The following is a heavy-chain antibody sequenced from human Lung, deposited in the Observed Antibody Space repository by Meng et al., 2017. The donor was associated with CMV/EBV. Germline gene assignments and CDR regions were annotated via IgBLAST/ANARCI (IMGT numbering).Heavy chain of an antibody. J-gene: IGHJ6*02. Sequence: SXXVSXKASGGTFSSYAISWVRQAPGQGLEWMGGIIPIFGIANYAQKFQGRVTITTDESTSTAYMEVSSLRSEDTAVYYCARDRTGDCSSTSCYNYYYYYGMDVWXQGTTVT. D-gene: IGHD2-2*02. CDR2: IIPIFGIA. CDR3: ARDRTGDCSSTSCYNYYYYYGMDV. V-gene: IGHV1-69*05. CDR1: GGTFSSYA.